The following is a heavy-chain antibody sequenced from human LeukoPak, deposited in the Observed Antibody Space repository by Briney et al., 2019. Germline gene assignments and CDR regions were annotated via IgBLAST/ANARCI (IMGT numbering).Heavy chain of an antibody. CDR3: SRGRLRVIDAFDI. V-gene: IGHV3-23*01. CDR1: GFTFSNNV. D-gene: IGHD2-21*01. Sequence: PGGSLRLSCAASGFTFSNNVLSWVRQAPGKGLEWVSVISGSGGSTYYADSVKGRFTISRDNSKKTLYLQMDSLRAGDTAVYYCSRGRLRVIDAFDIWGQGTMVTVSS. CDR2: ISGSGGST. J-gene: IGHJ3*02.